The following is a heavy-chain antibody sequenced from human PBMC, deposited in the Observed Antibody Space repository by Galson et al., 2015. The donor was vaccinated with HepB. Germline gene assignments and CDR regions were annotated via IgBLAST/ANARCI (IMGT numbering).Heavy chain of an antibody. D-gene: IGHD1-1*01. CDR1: GFAFYNYG. J-gene: IGHJ4*02. V-gene: IGHV3-30*18. Sequence: SLRLSCAASGFAFYNYGMHWVRQAPGKGLEWVAVISYDGSIKFYADSVKGRFTISRDSSMNTLYLQMNGLRVEDTALYFCAKPFSRYTTRGEGNYFDSWGPGVLVTASS. CDR2: ISYDGSIK. CDR3: AKPFSRYTTRGEGNYFDS.